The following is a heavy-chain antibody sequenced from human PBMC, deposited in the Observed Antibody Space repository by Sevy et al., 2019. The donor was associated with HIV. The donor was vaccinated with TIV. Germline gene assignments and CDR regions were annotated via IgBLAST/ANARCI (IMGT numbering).Heavy chain of an antibody. CDR3: AKDDLGSIDY. D-gene: IGHD3-10*01. J-gene: IGHJ4*02. Sequence: GGSLRLSCAASGFIFSTSPMHWVRQAPGKGLECVAILSYDDSDENYADSVKGRFTISRDNSKNTLYLQMNSLRTEDTAVYYCAKDDLGSIDYWGQGTLLTASS. CDR1: GFIFSTSP. CDR2: LSYDDSDE. V-gene: IGHV3-30-3*02.